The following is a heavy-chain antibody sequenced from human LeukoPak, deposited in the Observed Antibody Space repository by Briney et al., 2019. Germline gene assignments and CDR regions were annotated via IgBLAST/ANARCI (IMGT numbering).Heavy chain of an antibody. CDR1: VGPFNAYY. V-gene: IGHV4-34*01. D-gene: IGHD2-21*02. CDR3: ARDDGDFGFDY. CDR2: INHSGSA. J-gene: IGHJ4*02. Sequence: PSETLSLTCAVYVGPFNAYYWSWIRQPPGKGLEWIGEINHSGSANYNVSLKSRVTMSVDTSKNQFSLKLSSVTAADTAVYYRARDDGDFGFDYWGQGTLVTVSS.